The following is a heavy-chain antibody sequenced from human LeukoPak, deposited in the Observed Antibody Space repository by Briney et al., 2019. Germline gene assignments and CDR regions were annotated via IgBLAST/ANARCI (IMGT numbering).Heavy chain of an antibody. D-gene: IGHD3-22*01. CDR1: GGSISSGSYD. J-gene: IGHJ6*03. CDR3: ARVTSSGYYPYYYYYMDV. Sequence: MASETLSLTCTVSGGSISSGSYDWRWIRQPAGKGLEWIGRIYTSGSTNYNPSLKSRVTISVDTSKNQFSLKLSSVTAADTAVYYCARVTSSGYYPYYYYYMDVWGKGTTVTVSS. CDR2: IYTSGST. V-gene: IGHV4-61*02.